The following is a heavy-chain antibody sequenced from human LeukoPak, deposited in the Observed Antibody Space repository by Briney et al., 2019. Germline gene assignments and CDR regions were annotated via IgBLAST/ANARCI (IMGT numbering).Heavy chain of an antibody. V-gene: IGHV3-21*01. J-gene: IGHJ4*02. CDR1: GFTVSSYS. D-gene: IGHD4-17*01. CDR2: ISSSSSYI. CDR3: ARRLYGDWDFDY. Sequence: GGSLRLSCSASGFTVSSYSMNWVRQAPGKGLEWVSSISSSSSYIYYADSVKGRFTISRDNAKNSLYLQMNSLRAEDTAVYYCARRLYGDWDFDYWGQGTLVTVSS.